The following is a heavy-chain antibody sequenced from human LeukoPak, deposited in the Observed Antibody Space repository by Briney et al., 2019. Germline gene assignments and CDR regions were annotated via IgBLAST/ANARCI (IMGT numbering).Heavy chain of an antibody. CDR2: IYHSGST. CDR1: GGSISSSNW. CDR3: ARDVISSWQYNWFDP. V-gene: IGHV4-4*02. Sequence: SETLSLTCAVSGGSISSSNWWSWVRQPPGKGLEWIGEIYHSGSTNYNPSLKSRVTISVDTSKNQFSLKLSSVTAADTAVYYCARDVISSWQYNWFDPWGQGTLVTVSS. D-gene: IGHD6-13*01. J-gene: IGHJ5*02.